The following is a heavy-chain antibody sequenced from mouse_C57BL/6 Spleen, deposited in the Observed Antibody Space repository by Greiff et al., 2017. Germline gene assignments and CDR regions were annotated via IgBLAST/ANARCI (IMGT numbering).Heavy chain of an antibody. D-gene: IGHD2-3*01. CDR2: IDPETGGT. J-gene: IGHJ1*03. CDR1: GYTFTDYE. V-gene: IGHV1-15*01. CDR3: TRGGDGYHYWYFDV. Sequence: QVQLQQSGAELVRPGASVTLSCKASGYTFTDYEMHWVKQTPVHGLEWIGAIDPETGGTAYNQKFKGKAILTADKSSSTAYMELRSLTSEDSAVYYCTRGGDGYHYWYFDVWGTGTTVTVSS.